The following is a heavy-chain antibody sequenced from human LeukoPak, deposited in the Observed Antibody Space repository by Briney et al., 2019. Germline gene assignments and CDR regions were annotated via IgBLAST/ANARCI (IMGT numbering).Heavy chain of an antibody. CDR2: IYYSGST. Sequence: SETLSLTCTVSGGSISTYYWNWIRQPPGKGLEWIGYIYYSGSTNYNPSLKGRVTISVDTSKNQFSLKLSSVTAADTAVYYCATGSSIVVVDYWGQGTLVTVSS. CDR1: GGSISTYY. D-gene: IGHD3-22*01. V-gene: IGHV4-59*08. J-gene: IGHJ4*02. CDR3: ATGSSIVVVDY.